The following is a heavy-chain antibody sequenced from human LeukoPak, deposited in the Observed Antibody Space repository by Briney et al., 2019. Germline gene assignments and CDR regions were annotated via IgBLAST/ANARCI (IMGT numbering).Heavy chain of an antibody. V-gene: IGHV4-34*01. J-gene: IGHJ4*02. D-gene: IGHD6-19*01. Sequence: SGTLSLTCAVYGGSFSGYYWSWIRQPPGKGLEWIGEINHSGSTNYNPSLKSRVTISVEPSQNQFSLTVSSVTAEDTAVYYCARVVTAVAVYYFDYWGQGTLVTVSS. CDR2: INHSGST. CDR1: GGSFSGYY. CDR3: ARVVTAVAVYYFDY.